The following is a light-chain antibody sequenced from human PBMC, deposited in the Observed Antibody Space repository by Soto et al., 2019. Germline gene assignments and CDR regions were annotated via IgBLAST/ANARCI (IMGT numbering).Light chain of an antibody. Sequence: QSVLTQPPSASGSPGQSVTISCTGTSSDVGGYNYVSWYQQHPGKAPKLMIYEVSKRPSGVPDRFSGSKSGNTASLTVSGXQAEDEXXYYCSSYAGSNNLVFGGGTKLTVL. CDR3: SSYAGSNNLV. CDR2: EVS. V-gene: IGLV2-8*01. J-gene: IGLJ2*01. CDR1: SSDVGGYNY.